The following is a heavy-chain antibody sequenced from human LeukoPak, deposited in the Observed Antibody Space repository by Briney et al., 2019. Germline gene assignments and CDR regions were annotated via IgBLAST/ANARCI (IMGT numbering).Heavy chain of an antibody. Sequence: SVKVSCKASGGTFSGYAISWVRQAPGQGLEWMGGIIPIFGTANYAQKFQGRVTITADESTSTAYMELSSLRSEDTAVYYCARDHGGNTDDFDYWGQGTLVTVSS. CDR1: GGTFSGYA. CDR3: ARDHGGNTDDFDY. D-gene: IGHD4-23*01. V-gene: IGHV1-69*13. J-gene: IGHJ4*02. CDR2: IIPIFGTA.